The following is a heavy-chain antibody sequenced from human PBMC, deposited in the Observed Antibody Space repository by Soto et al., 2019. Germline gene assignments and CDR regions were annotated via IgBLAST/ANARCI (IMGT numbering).Heavy chain of an antibody. V-gene: IGHV1-18*01. CDR1: GYTFTSYG. D-gene: IGHD3-3*01. CDR2: ISPDNGNT. Sequence: ASVKVSCKASGYTFTSYGISWVRQAPGQGLEWVGWISPDNGNTKYAQKLQGRVTMTRDTSASTAYMELSSLRSEDTAVYYCARNDFWSGYYLDPFDYWGQGTLVTVSS. CDR3: ARNDFWSGYYLDPFDY. J-gene: IGHJ4*02.